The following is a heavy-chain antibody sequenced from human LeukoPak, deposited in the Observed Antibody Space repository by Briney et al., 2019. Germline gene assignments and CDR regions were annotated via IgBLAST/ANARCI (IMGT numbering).Heavy chain of an antibody. J-gene: IGHJ4*02. Sequence: GASVKVSCKASGGTFSSYAISWVRQAPGQGLEWMGGIIPIFGTANYAQKFQGRVTITADESTSTAYMELGSLRSEDTAVYYCARRFSGSGSPITYWGQGTLVTVSS. V-gene: IGHV1-69*13. CDR3: ARRFSGSGSPITY. CDR2: IIPIFGTA. CDR1: GGTFSSYA. D-gene: IGHD3-10*01.